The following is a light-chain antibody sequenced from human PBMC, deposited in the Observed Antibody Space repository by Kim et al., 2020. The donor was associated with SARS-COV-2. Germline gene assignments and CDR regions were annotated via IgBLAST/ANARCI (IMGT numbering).Light chain of an antibody. CDR1: QSVRSN. V-gene: IGKV3-15*01. J-gene: IGKJ2*01. CDR3: QQYNNWPYT. Sequence: SPEERATLACRASQSVRSNLARYQQKPGQAPRLLIFGASTRATGIPARFSGSGSGTEFTLTISSLQSEDFAAYYCQQYNNWPYTFGQGTKLEI. CDR2: GAS.